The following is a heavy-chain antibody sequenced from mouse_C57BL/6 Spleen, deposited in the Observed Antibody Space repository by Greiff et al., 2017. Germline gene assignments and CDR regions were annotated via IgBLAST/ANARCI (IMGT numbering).Heavy chain of an antibody. J-gene: IGHJ3*01. CDR2: ISYDGSN. D-gene: IGHD2-3*01. CDR3: AREGIYDGYYGGFAY. V-gene: IGHV3-6*01. CDR1: GYSITSGYY. Sequence: DVKLQESGPGLVKPSQSLSLTCSVTGYSITSGYYWNWIRQFPGNKLEWMGYISYDGSNNYNPSLKNRISITRDTSKNQFFLKLNSVTTEDTATYYCAREGIYDGYYGGFAYWGQGTLVTVSA.